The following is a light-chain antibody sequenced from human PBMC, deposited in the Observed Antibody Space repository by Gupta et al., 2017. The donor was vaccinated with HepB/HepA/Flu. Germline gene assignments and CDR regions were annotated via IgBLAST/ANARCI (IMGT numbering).Light chain of an antibody. J-gene: IGKJ3*01. CDR1: QSVRNF. CDR2: DAS. V-gene: IGKV3-11*01. Sequence: EIVLTHYPATLSLSPGERATLSCRASQSVRNFLAWYQQKPGQAPRLLIYDASNRATGITARCSGSGAATDLTTTIISRVPEDFAIYYCQQRSNGDYPLTFGHGTKVDLK. CDR3: QQRSNGDYPLT.